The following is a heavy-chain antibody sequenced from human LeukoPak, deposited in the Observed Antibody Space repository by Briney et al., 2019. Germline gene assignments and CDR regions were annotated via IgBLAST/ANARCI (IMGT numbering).Heavy chain of an antibody. CDR2: INHSGST. D-gene: IGHD5-12*01. CDR3: ARGGYSGYVY. J-gene: IGHJ4*02. V-gene: IGHV4-34*01. Sequence: WIGEINHSGSTNYNPSLKSRVTISVDTSKNQFSLKLSSVTAADTAVYYCARGGYSGYVYWGQGTLVTVSS.